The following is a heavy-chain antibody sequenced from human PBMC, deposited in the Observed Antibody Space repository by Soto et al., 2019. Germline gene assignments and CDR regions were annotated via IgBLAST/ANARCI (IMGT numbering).Heavy chain of an antibody. CDR2: IIPVLGTI. Sequence: QVQLVQSGPEVKKPGSSVNISCTAPKTTFSDYGLNWVRQAPGQGLEWMGGIIPVLGTINYAQKFQGRVTINADKSSNPDYRAVSSLTSADTAVYYCACGTLFCAGDCYFEHWGLGTVVTVSS. J-gene: IGHJ4*02. V-gene: IGHV1-69*06. CDR1: KTTFSDYG. CDR3: ACGTLFCAGDCYFEH. D-gene: IGHD2-21*02.